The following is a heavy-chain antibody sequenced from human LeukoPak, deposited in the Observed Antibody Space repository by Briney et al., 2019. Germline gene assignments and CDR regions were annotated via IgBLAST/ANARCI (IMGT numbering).Heavy chain of an antibody. CDR2: INHSGST. J-gene: IGHJ4*02. V-gene: IGHV4-34*01. Sequence: PSETLSLTCAVYGGSFSGYYWGWIRQPPGKGLEWIGEINHSGSTNYNPSLKSRVTISVDTSKNQFSLKLSSVTAADTAVYYCARGLRWGITMVRARTYFDYWGQGTLVTVSS. CDR1: GGSFSGYY. D-gene: IGHD3-10*01. CDR3: ARGLRWGITMVRARTYFDY.